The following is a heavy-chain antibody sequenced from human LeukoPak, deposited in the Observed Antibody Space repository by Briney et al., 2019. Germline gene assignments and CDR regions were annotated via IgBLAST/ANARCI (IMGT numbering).Heavy chain of an antibody. CDR3: AKGRKDFDTNLGPFDS. J-gene: IGHJ4*02. D-gene: IGHD3-9*01. CDR2: IYTSGST. V-gene: IGHV4-61*02. CDR1: GGSISSGSYY. Sequence: SQTLSLTCTVSGGSISSGSYYWSWIRQPAGKGLEWIGRIYTSGSTNYNPSLKSRVTISVGTSKTQFSLKVTSVTTADTAVYYCAKGRKDFDTNLGPFDSWGQGTLVTVSS.